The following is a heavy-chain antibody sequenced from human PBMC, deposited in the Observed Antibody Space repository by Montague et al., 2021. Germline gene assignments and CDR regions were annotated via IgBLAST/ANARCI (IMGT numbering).Heavy chain of an antibody. Sequence: SETLSLTCTVSGGSSSSSRSYSGRIRPPPAKGLEWLGSNYFSGRTSYNPSLKSRLTISVDTSKNQFSLKLSSVTAADTAVYYGVVTPSLYYHGMDVWGQGIT. CDR2: NYFSGRT. CDR3: VVTPSLYYHGMDV. V-gene: IGHV4-39*01. D-gene: IGHD4-23*01. J-gene: IGHJ6*02. CDR1: GGSSSSSRSY.